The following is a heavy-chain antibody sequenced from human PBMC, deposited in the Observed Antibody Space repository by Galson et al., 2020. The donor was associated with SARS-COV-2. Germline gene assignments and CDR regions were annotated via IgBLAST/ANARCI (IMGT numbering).Heavy chain of an antibody. J-gene: IGHJ4*02. CDR1: GFTFSNYW. V-gene: IGHV3-74*01. D-gene: IGHD4-17*01. CDR2: INSDGRTT. CDR3: ATWTTWSY. Sequence: GESLKISCAASGFTFSNYWMHWVRQAPGKGLVWVSRINSDGRTTGYADSVKGRFTVSRDNAKNTLYLELKNLRAEDTAVYYCATWTTWSYWGQGTRVTVSS.